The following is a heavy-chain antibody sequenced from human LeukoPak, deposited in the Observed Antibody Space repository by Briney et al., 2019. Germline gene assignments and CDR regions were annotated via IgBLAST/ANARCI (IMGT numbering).Heavy chain of an antibody. CDR3: AKSAFTSSAWYGGDS. V-gene: IGHV3-30*18. Sequence: GGSLRLSCAASGFTFSSYGMHWVRQAPGKGLEWVAVISYDGSNKYYADSVKGRFTISRDNSKNTLYLQMNSLRAEDTAVYYCAKSAFTSSAWYGGDSWGQGTLVTVSS. J-gene: IGHJ4*02. CDR1: GFTFSSYG. D-gene: IGHD6-13*01. CDR2: ISYDGSNK.